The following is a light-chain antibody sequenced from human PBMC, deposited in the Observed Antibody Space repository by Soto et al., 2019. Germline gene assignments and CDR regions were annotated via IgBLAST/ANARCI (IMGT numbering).Light chain of an antibody. CDR2: GAS. Sequence: DVRLTQSPSSLSASVGDRVTITCRASQSISSFLNWYQQKTGKAPKILVYGASSLQSGVPSRVSGSGSGTDFTLTISSLQPEDFSTYFCQQTYSYPQTFGQGTKVDIK. V-gene: IGKV1-39*01. CDR3: QQTYSYPQT. CDR1: QSISSF. J-gene: IGKJ1*01.